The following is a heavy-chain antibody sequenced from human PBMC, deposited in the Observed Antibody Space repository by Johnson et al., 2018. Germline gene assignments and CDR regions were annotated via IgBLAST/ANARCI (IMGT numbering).Heavy chain of an antibody. J-gene: IGHJ4*02. CDR1: GYTFTAYY. CDR3: ARGPSGYGGKPYFLDY. Sequence: QVQLVQSGAEVKKPGASXKVSCKASGYTFTAYYLHWVRQAPGQGLEWMGIINPGGGRTTYAQKFQRRVTMTRDTSTSKVYMELSSLRYEGTALDYCARGPSGYGGKPYFLDYWGQGTLVTVSS. CDR2: INPGGGRT. D-gene: IGHD4-23*01. V-gene: IGHV1-46*01.